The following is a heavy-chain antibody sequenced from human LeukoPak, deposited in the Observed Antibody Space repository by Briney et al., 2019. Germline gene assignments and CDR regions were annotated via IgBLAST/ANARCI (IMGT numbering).Heavy chain of an antibody. CDR3: ARSRRVVAATPADY. CDR1: GGSFSGYY. Sequence: SETLSLTCAVYGGSFSGYYWSWIRQPPGKGLEWIGEINHSGSTNYNPSLKSRVTISVDTSKNQFSLKLSSVTAADTAVYYCARSRRVVAATPADYWGQGTLVTVSS. J-gene: IGHJ4*02. D-gene: IGHD2-15*01. V-gene: IGHV4-34*01. CDR2: INHSGST.